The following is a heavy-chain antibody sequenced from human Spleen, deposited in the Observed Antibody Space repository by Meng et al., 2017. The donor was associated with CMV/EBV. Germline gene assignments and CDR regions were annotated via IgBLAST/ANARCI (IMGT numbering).Heavy chain of an antibody. V-gene: IGHV4-39*07. CDR2: IYYSGST. Sequence: SETLSLTCTVSGGSISSTNYYWGWIRQPPGKGLEWIGSIYYSGSTYYNPSLKSRVSISVDTSKNQFFLKLNSATAADTAVYYCARGGEVEVATQRRYFDFWGQGTLVTVSS. D-gene: IGHD5-24*01. CDR3: ARGGEVEVATQRRYFDF. CDR1: GGSISSTNYY. J-gene: IGHJ4*02.